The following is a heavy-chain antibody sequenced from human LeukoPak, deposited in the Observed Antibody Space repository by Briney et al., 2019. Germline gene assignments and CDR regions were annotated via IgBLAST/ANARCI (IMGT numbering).Heavy chain of an antibody. D-gene: IGHD6-19*01. J-gene: IGHJ4*02. CDR3: AKAAYSSGRWVGFDY. CDR1: GFTFDDYG. V-gene: IGHV3-20*04. CDR2: INWNGGST. Sequence: PGGSLRLSCAASGFTFDDYGMSWVRQAPGKGLEWVSGINWNGGSTGYADSVKGRFTISRDNAKNSLYLQMNSLRAEDTALYYCAKAAYSSGRWVGFDYWGQGTLVTVSS.